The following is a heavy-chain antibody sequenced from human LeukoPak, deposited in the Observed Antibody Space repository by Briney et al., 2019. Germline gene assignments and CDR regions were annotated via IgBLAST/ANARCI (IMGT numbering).Heavy chain of an antibody. J-gene: IGHJ4*02. D-gene: IGHD3-22*01. CDR1: GYTFTSYA. CDR2: INAGNGNT. CDR3: ARKGYDSSGYYKSNYYDY. Sequence: ASVKVSCEASGYTFTSYAMHWVRQAPGQRLEWMGWINAGNGNTKYSQKLQGRVTITRDTSASRAHMELSSLRSEDTAVYYCARKGYDSSGYYKSNYYDYWGQGTLVTVSS. V-gene: IGHV1-3*01.